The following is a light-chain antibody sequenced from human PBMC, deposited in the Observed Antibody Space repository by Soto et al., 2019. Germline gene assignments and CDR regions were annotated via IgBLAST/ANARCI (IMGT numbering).Light chain of an antibody. J-gene: IGKJ2*01. CDR1: QTVSSFY. CDR3: QQYDSSPFT. V-gene: IGKV3-20*01. Sequence: IVLTQSPGTLSLSPGERATLSCRASQTVSSFYLAWYQQKPDQAPRLLIYGASFSATGIPDRFSGSGSGTDFTLTISRLEPEDLAVYYCQQYDSSPFTFGQGTKLEIK. CDR2: GAS.